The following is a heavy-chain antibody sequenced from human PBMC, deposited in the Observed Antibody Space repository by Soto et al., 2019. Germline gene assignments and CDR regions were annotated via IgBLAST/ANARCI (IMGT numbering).Heavy chain of an antibody. V-gene: IGHV4-4*07. CDR1: GGSISSYY. CDR2: IYTSGST. CDR3: ARLPSATIFGGSAGWFDP. J-gene: IGHJ5*02. Sequence: PSETLSLTCTVSGGSISSYYWSWIRQPAGKGLEWIGRIYTSGSTNYNPSLKSRVTMSVDTSKNQFSLKLSSVTAADTAVYYCARLPSATIFGGSAGWFDPRGKGTLVTVSS. D-gene: IGHD3-3*01.